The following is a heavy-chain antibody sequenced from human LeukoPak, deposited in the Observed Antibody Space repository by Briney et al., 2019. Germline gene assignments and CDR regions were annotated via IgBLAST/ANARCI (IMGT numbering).Heavy chain of an antibody. D-gene: IGHD2-2*01. CDR1: GGSIGTYY. V-gene: IGHV4-59*08. CDR3: ARPSIPSAAASALDI. Sequence: PSETLSLTCSVSGGSIGTYYWTWIRQPPGKGLEWIGYIYYTGSTNYNPSLKSRATMSVDTSKNQVSLKMTSVTVADTAVYYCARPSIPSAAASALDIWGQGTMVTV. J-gene: IGHJ3*02. CDR2: IYYTGST.